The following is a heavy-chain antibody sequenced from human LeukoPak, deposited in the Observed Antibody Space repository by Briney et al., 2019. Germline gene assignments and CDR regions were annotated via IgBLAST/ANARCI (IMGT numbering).Heavy chain of an antibody. CDR3: ARHYGSGSYFGY. D-gene: IGHD3-10*01. V-gene: IGHV4-30-4*01. J-gene: IGHJ4*02. Sequence: PSETLSLTCTVSGGSISSGDYYWSWIRQPPGKGLEWIGYIYYSGSTYYNPSLKSRVTISVDTSKNQFSLKLSSVTAADTAVYYCARHYGSGSYFGYWGQGALVTVSS. CDR1: GGSISSGDYY. CDR2: IYYSGST.